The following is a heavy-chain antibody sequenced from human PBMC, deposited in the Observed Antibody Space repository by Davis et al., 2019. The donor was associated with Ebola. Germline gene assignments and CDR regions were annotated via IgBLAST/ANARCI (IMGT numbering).Heavy chain of an antibody. CDR2: IYYSGST. Sequence: MPSETLSLTCTVPGGSISSSSYYWSWLRQPPGKGLVWIGYIYYSGSTYYNPSLKSRVTISVDTSKNQFSLKLSSVTAADTAVYYCARDPRTLGYYYYGMDVWGKGTTVTVSS. CDR3: ARDPRTLGYYYYGMDV. CDR1: GGSISSSSYY. D-gene: IGHD1-14*01. J-gene: IGHJ6*04. V-gene: IGHV4-31*03.